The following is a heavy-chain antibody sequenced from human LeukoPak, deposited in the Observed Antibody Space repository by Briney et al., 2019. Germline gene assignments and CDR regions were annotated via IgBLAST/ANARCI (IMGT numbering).Heavy chain of an antibody. Sequence: ASETLSLTCAVYGGSFSGYYWSWIRQPPGKGLEWIGEINHSGSTNYNPSLKSRVTISVDTSKNQFSLKLSSVTAADTAVYYCASFPYYYYGSGGRPRGYYSDYWGQATLVTVSS. CDR3: ASFPYYYYGSGGRPRGYYSDY. V-gene: IGHV4-34*01. CDR1: GGSFSGYY. CDR2: INHSGST. D-gene: IGHD3-10*01. J-gene: IGHJ4*02.